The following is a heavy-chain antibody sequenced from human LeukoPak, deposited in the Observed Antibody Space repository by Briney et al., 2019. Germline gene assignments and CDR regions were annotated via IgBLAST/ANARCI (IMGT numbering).Heavy chain of an antibody. Sequence: GGSLRLSCEASGFTVSSNYMSWVRQAQGKGLDWVSVIYSDGSTYYADSVKGRFTISRDSSKNTLYLQMNSVRAEDTAVYYCAKVYGWYGEGYFDYWGQGTLVTVSS. CDR2: IYSDGST. V-gene: IGHV3-53*01. CDR1: GFTVSSNY. D-gene: IGHD3-10*01. CDR3: AKVYGWYGEGYFDY. J-gene: IGHJ4*02.